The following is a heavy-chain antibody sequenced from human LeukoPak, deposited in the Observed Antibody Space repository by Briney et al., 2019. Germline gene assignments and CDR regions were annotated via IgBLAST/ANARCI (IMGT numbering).Heavy chain of an antibody. CDR3: AREPRGSPGYFDY. D-gene: IGHD3-10*01. Sequence: ASVKVSCKASGGTFSSYAISWVRQAPGQGLEWMGRINPNSGGTNYAQKFQGRVTMTRNTSISTAYMELSRLRSDDTAVYYCAREPRGSPGYFDYWGQGTLVTVSS. CDR1: GGTFSSYA. J-gene: IGHJ4*02. V-gene: IGHV1-2*06. CDR2: INPNSGGT.